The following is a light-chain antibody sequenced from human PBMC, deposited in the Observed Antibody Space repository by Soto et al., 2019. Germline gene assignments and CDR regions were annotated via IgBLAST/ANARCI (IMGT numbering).Light chain of an antibody. J-gene: IGKJ1*01. V-gene: IGKV3-20*01. CDR2: GAS. Sequence: EILLPQSPGTLSLSTGERATLSCRASQSVSTNYLAWSQPKPGKAPRLLIYGASNRATGIPDRLSGSGSGTDFTLPIRRLEPEDFAVYYCQQYGSSGTFGQGTKVDIK. CDR3: QQYGSSGT. CDR1: QSVSTNY.